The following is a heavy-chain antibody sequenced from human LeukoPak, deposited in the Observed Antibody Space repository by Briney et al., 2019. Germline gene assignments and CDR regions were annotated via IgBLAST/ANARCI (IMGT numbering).Heavy chain of an antibody. CDR3: TVGLRFLEWLLSAFDY. CDR2: INPNSGGT. CDR1: GYTFTGYY. J-gene: IGHJ4*02. V-gene: IGHV1-2*02. Sequence: GASVKVSCKASGYTFTGYYMHWVRQAPGQGLEWMGWINPNSGGTNYAQKFQGRVTMTRDTSISTAYMELSRLRSDDTAVYYCTVGLRFLEWLLSAFDYWGQGTQVTVSS. D-gene: IGHD3-3*01.